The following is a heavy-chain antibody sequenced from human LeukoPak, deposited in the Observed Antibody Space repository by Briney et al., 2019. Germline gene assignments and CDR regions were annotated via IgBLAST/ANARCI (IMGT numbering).Heavy chain of an antibody. J-gene: IGHJ3*02. CDR1: GYTFTDYY. V-gene: IGHV1-2*04. D-gene: IGHD3-10*01. Sequence: GASVKVSCKTSGYTFTDYYIHWVRQAPGQGLEWMGWINPNSGGTNYAQKFQGWVTMTRDTSIGSAYMELRKLRSDDTAIYYCARDRGRGGQISAFDIWGQGTMVTVSS. CDR2: INPNSGGT. CDR3: ARDRGRGGQISAFDI.